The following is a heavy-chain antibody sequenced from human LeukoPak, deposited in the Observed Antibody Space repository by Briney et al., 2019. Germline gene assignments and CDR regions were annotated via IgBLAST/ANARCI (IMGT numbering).Heavy chain of an antibody. CDR1: GITLSSHS. J-gene: IGHJ4*02. D-gene: IGHD6-19*01. V-gene: IGHV3-48*01. CDR3: AKEWLVSGNDY. Sequence: PGGSLRLSCAASGITLSSHSMHWVRQAPGKGLEWVSFIDSGSSSIHYAASVQGRFTISRDNAKNSLYLQMNSLRAEDTAVYYCAKEWLVSGNDYWGQGTLVTVSS. CDR2: IDSGSSSI.